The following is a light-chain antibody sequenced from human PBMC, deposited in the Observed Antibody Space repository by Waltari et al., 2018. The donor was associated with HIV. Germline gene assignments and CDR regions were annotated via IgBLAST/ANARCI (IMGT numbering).Light chain of an antibody. CDR3: CSYADDYTWV. CDR1: SSDVGDYNY. J-gene: IGLJ3*02. V-gene: IGLV2-11*01. CDR2: DVN. Sequence: QSALTQPRSVSGSPGQSVTISCTGTSSDVGDYNYVSWYQQNPAKAPKLMIFDVNKRPSGVPDRFSGSKAGNTASLSISGLQAEDEADYYCCSYADDYTWVFGGGTKLTVL.